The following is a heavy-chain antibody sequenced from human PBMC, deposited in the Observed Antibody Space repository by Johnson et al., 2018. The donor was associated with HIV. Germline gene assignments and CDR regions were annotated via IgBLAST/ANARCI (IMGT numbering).Heavy chain of an antibody. CDR1: GFTFSSYA. Sequence: QVQLVESGEGVVQPGRSLRLSCAASGFTFSSYAMHWVRQAPGKGLEWVAVISYDGSNKYYADSVKGRFTISRDNSKNTLYLQMNSLRVEDTAVYYCAREGPSERAGFDIWGQGTMVTVSS. CDR2: ISYDGSNK. J-gene: IGHJ3*02. CDR3: AREGPSERAGFDI. V-gene: IGHV3-30-3*01.